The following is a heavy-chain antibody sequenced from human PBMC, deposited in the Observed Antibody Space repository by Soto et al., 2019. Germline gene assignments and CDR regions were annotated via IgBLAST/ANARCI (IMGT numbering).Heavy chain of an antibody. D-gene: IGHD2-21*02. J-gene: IGHJ3*02. Sequence: GASVKVSCKPSGDTFSNYSFIWVRQVPGQGLEWMGWISAINGATNYAQKFLGGVTMMTDTSTSTAYLELRSLRSDDTAVYYCARSDAVRTVVTRASSHAFDIWGQGTMVTVSS. CDR1: GDTFSNYS. CDR3: ARSDAVRTVVTRASSHAFDI. CDR2: ISAINGAT. V-gene: IGHV1-18*01.